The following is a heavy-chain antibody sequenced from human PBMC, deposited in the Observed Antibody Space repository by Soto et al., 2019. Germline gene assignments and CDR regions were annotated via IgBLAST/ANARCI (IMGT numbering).Heavy chain of an antibody. V-gene: IGHV1-18*01. CDR1: GYTFASYG. J-gene: IGHJ4*02. D-gene: IGHD2-21*02. Sequence: QVQLVQSEAEVKKPGASVKVSCKAFGYTFASYGVSWVREAPGQGLEWMGWTSAYNGDIKYAQKFQGRVTMTTDTATSKDYMELRHLRSADTAVYYSARFMDQQVTRQDFDEWGQGTLVTVSS. CDR2: TSAYNGDI. CDR3: ARFMDQQVTRQDFDE.